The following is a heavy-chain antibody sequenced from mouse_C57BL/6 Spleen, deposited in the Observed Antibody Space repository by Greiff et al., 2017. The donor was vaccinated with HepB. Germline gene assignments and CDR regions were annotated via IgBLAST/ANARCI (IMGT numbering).Heavy chain of an antibody. CDR1: GYTFTSYW. D-gene: IGHD2-3*01. Sequence: QVQLKESGAELVKPGASVKMSCKASGYTFTSYWITWVKQRPGQGLEWIGDIYPGSGSTNYNEKFKSKATLTVDTSSSTAYMQLSSLTSEDSAVYYCARGDDGYSYFDYWGQGTTLTVSS. V-gene: IGHV1-55*01. CDR2: IYPGSGST. CDR3: ARGDDGYSYFDY. J-gene: IGHJ2*01.